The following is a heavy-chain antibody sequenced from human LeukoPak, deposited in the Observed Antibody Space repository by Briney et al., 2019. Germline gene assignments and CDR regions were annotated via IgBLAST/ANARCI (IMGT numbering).Heavy chain of an antibody. V-gene: IGHV4-39*01. J-gene: IGHJ4*02. Sequence: SETLSVTCTVPGGSISSSSYYWGWIRQPPGKGLEWIGSIYYSGSTYYNPSLKSRVTISVDTYKNHFSLKLSSVTAADTAVYYCARHKRPARYSSGWYMDYWGQGTLVTVSS. CDR2: IYYSGST. D-gene: IGHD6-19*01. CDR1: GGSISSSSYY. CDR3: ARHKRPARYSSGWYMDY.